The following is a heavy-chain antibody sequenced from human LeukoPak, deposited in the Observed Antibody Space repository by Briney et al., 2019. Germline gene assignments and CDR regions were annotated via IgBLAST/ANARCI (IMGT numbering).Heavy chain of an antibody. D-gene: IGHD1-26*01. CDR1: GYTFTSYG. CDR2: ISAYNGNT. J-gene: IGHJ4*02. Sequence: GASVKVSCKASGYTFTSYGISWVRQAPGQGLEWMGWISAYNGNTNYAQKLQGRVTMTTDTSTSTAYMELRSLRSDDTAMYYCARASPPYSGSFREGFDYWGQGTLVTVSS. V-gene: IGHV1-18*01. CDR3: ARASPPYSGSFREGFDY.